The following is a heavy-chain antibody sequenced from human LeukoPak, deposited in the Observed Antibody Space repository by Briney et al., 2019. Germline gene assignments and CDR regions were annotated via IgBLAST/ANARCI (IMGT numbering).Heavy chain of an antibody. V-gene: IGHV1-69*04. CDR1: GYTFTSYG. CDR2: IIPILGIA. D-gene: IGHD3-10*01. Sequence: EASVKVSCKASGYTFTSYGISWVRQAPGQGLEWMGRIIPILGIANYAQKFQGRATITADKSTSTAYMELSSLRSEDTAVYYCARDSEYYGSGSYYSIPGLFDYWGQGTLVTVSS. CDR3: ARDSEYYGSGSYYSIPGLFDY. J-gene: IGHJ4*02.